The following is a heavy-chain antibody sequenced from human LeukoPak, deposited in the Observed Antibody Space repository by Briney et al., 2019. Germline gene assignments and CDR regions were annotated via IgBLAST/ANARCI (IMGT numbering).Heavy chain of an antibody. V-gene: IGHV1-8*01. CDR1: GYTFTSYD. Sequence: ASVKVSCKASGYTFTSYDINWVRQAPGQGLEWLGWMNPNSGNTGYAQKFQGRVTITRNTSIRTAYMELTSLKSEDTAMYYCARAPSGVVPAAIGDYWGQGTLVTVSS. CDR2: MNPNSGNT. CDR3: ARAPSGVVPAAIGDY. D-gene: IGHD2-2*01. J-gene: IGHJ4*02.